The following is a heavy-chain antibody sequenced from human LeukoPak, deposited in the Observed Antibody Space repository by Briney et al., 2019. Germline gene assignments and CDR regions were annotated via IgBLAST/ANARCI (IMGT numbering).Heavy chain of an antibody. Sequence: GGSLRLSCAASGLTFSDFWMHWVRQAPGKGLVWVSRINSDGSSTSYADSVKGRFTISRDNAKNTLYLQMNSLRAEDTAVYYCARAPAPHYYGSGSYYDYRGQGTLVTVSS. CDR2: INSDGSST. CDR3: ARAPAPHYYGSGSYYDY. CDR1: GLTFSDFW. J-gene: IGHJ4*02. D-gene: IGHD3-10*01. V-gene: IGHV3-74*01.